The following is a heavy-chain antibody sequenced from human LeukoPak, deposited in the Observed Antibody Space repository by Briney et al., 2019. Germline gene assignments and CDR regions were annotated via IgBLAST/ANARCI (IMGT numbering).Heavy chain of an antibody. Sequence: SVKVSCKASGGTFSSYAISWVRQAPGQGLEWMGRIIPILGIANYAQKFQGRVTITADRSTSTAYMELSSLRSEDTAVYYCARATGHSGSYYYYGMDVWGQGTTVTVSS. CDR1: GGTFSSYA. CDR2: IIPILGIA. V-gene: IGHV1-69*04. J-gene: IGHJ6*02. D-gene: IGHD1-26*01. CDR3: ARATGHSGSYYYYGMDV.